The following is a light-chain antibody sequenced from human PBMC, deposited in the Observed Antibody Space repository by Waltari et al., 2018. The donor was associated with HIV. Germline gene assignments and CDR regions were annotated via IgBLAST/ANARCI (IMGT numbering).Light chain of an antibody. CDR3: VGWDSSLSAYV. CDR2: KNF. CDR1: SSHIDNDN. Sequence: QSFLTQPPSASGTPGQTVTISCSGRSSHIDNDNVYWYQQLPGMTPKLLIYKNFLRPSGVPDRFAASKSGTSASLTISGLRSADEADYYCVGWDSSLSAYVFGAGTKVAVL. J-gene: IGLJ1*01. V-gene: IGLV1-47*01.